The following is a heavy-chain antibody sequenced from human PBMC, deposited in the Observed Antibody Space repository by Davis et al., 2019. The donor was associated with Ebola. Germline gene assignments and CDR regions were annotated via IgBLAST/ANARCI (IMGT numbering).Heavy chain of an antibody. CDR1: GDGVSLTTDG. D-gene: IGHD3-10*01. V-gene: IGHV6-1*01. J-gene: IGHJ6*02. Sequence: PSETLSLTCAISGDGVSLTTDGWNWIRQSPSRGLEWLGRTYYNSDWYNDYAASVESRITVNPDTSKNQFSLLLSSVTPEDTAIYYCVRGWFRSGMDVWGQGTTVTVSS. CDR2: TYYNSDWYN. CDR3: VRGWFRSGMDV.